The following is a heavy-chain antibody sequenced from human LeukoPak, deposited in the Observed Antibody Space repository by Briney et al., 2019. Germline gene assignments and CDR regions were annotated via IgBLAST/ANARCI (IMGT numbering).Heavy chain of an antibody. CDR2: INVSGGST. J-gene: IGHJ4*02. D-gene: IGHD2-2*01. CDR3: AKDQYCTSTSCYVGY. Sequence: GGSLRLSCAASGFTFSNYGMSWVRQAPGKGLEWVSGINVSGGSTFYADSVRGRFTISRDNSKNTLYLQMNSLRAEDTAVYYCAKDQYCTSTSCYVGYWGQGTLVTVSS. V-gene: IGHV3-23*01. CDR1: GFTFSNYG.